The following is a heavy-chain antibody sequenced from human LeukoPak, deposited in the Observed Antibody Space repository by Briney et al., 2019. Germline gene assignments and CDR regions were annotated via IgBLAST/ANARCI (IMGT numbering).Heavy chain of an antibody. D-gene: IGHD6-19*01. CDR3: ARERWLVMGPVVY. Sequence: GGSLRLSCAASGFTLSSYWMSWVRQAPGKGLEWVANIKQDGSEKYYVDSVKGRFTISRDNAKNSLYLQMNSLRAEDTAVYYCARERWLVMGPVVYWGQGTLVTVSS. CDR2: IKQDGSEK. CDR1: GFTLSSYW. J-gene: IGHJ4*02. V-gene: IGHV3-7*01.